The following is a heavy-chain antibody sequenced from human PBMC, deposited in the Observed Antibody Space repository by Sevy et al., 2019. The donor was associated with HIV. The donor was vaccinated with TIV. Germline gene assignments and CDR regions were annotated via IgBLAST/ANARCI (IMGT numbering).Heavy chain of an antibody. CDR1: GYTFTDYY. V-gene: IGHV1-2*02. CDR2: INPNSGGT. D-gene: IGHD3-22*01. CDR3: ARGGAEYYDTSGYPLDYYYGLGV. J-gene: IGHJ6*02. Sequence: ASVKVSCKASGYTFTDYYIHWVRQAPGQGLEWMGWINPNSGGTNYAQKFQGRVTMTRDTSISTAYMELSRLRSDDTAVYYCARGGAEYYDTSGYPLDYYYGLGVWGQGTTVTVSS.